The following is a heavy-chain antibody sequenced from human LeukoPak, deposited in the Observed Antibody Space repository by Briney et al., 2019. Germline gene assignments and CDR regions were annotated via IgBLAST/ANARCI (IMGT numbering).Heavy chain of an antibody. Sequence: SETLSLTCAVYGGSFSGYYWSWIRQPPGKGLEWIGEINHSGSTNYNPSLKSRVTISVDTSKNQFSLKLTSVAAADTAMYYCTRDMEYPGAGFDYWGQGIPVTVSS. J-gene: IGHJ4*02. V-gene: IGHV4-34*01. D-gene: IGHD3-3*01. CDR3: TRDMEYPGAGFDY. CDR1: GGSFSGYY. CDR2: INHSGST.